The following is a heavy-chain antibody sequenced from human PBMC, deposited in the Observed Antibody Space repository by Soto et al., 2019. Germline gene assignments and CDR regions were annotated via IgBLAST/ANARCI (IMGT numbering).Heavy chain of an antibody. CDR2: IYTSGST. D-gene: IGHD3-3*01. CDR3: ARDRSFTIVGIGLVGIDV. V-gene: IGHV4-4*07. Sequence: SETLSLTCTVSGGSISSYYWSWIRQPAGKGLEWIGRIYTSGSTNYNPSLKSRVTMSVDTSKNQFSLKLSSVTAADTAVYYCARDRSFTIVGIGLVGIDVWGQGTTVTVSS. J-gene: IGHJ6*02. CDR1: GGSISSYY.